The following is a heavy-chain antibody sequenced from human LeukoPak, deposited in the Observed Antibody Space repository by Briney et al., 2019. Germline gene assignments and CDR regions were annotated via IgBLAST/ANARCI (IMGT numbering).Heavy chain of an antibody. D-gene: IGHD2-2*01. Sequence: PGGSLRLSCAASGFTFSSYAMHWVRHAPGKGIEWVAVISYDGSNKYYADSVKGRFTISRDNSKNTLYLQMNSLRAEDTAVYYCARDIGPKDIVVPYFQHWGQGTLVTVSS. CDR3: ARDIGPKDIVVPYFQH. CDR2: ISYDGSNK. V-gene: IGHV3-30*01. J-gene: IGHJ1*01. CDR1: GFTFSSYA.